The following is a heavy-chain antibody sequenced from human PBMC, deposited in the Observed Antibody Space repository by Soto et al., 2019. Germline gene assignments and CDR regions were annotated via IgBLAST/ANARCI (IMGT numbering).Heavy chain of an antibody. D-gene: IGHD3-10*01. CDR2: IIPIFGTA. CDR3: ARDDSSSPGGSGPNGLDY. Sequence: QVQLVQSGAEVKKPGSSVKVSCKASGGTFSSYAISWVRQAPGQGLEWMGGIIPIFGTANYAQKFQGRVTITADKSTSTAYMELSSLRSEDTAVYYCARDDSSSPGGSGPNGLDYWGQGTLVTVSS. CDR1: GGTFSSYA. V-gene: IGHV1-69*06. J-gene: IGHJ4*02.